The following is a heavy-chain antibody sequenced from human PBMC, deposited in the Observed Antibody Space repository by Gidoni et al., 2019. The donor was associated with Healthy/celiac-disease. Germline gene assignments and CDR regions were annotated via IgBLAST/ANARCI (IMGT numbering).Heavy chain of an antibody. CDR3: ARARGSPEAFDI. J-gene: IGHJ3*02. V-gene: IGHV1-69*06. Sequence: QVQLVQSGAEVKKPGSSVKVSCKASGGTFSSYAISWVRQAPGQGLEWMGGIIPIFGTANYAQKFQGRVTITADKSTGTAYMGLGSLRSGDTAVYYCARARGSPEAFDIWGQGTMVTVS. CDR1: GGTFSSYA. D-gene: IGHD1-26*01. CDR2: IIPIFGTA.